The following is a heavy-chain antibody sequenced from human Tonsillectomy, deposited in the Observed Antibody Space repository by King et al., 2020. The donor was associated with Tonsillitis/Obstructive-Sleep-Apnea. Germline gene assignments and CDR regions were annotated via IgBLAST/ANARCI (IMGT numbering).Heavy chain of an antibody. Sequence: LQLQEPGPGLVKPSETLSLTCTVSGGSISSSSYYWGWIRQPPGKGREWIGSIYYSGNTYYNPSRKGRVTIYVYTSKNPFSLKLSSVTAADTAVYYCARSPKDCRYQLLFFNYGMDVWGQGTTVTVSS. D-gene: IGHD2-2*01. V-gene: IGHV4-39*01. CDR3: ARSPKDCRYQLLFFNYGMDV. CDR1: GGSISSSSYY. J-gene: IGHJ6*02. CDR2: IYYSGNT.